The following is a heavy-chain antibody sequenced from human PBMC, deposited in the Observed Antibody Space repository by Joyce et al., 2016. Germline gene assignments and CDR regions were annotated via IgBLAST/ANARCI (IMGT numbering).Heavy chain of an antibody. Sequence: EVQLVESGGGLIQPGGSLRLSCAASGFTVSGNYMSWVRQAPGKGREGVSVIYSGGSTYYADSVKGRFTISRDNSKNTLDLQMNSLRAEDTAVYYCASQYQHRYYYYGMDVWGKGTTVTVSS. J-gene: IGHJ6*04. D-gene: IGHD3-3*02. CDR3: ASQYQHRYYYYGMDV. CDR2: IYSGGST. V-gene: IGHV3-53*01. CDR1: GFTVSGNY.